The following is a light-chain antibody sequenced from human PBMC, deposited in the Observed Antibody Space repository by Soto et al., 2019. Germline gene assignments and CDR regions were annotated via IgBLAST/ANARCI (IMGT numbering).Light chain of an antibody. CDR2: DAS. J-gene: IGKJ1*01. V-gene: IGKV1-5*01. Sequence: DIQMTQSPSTLSSSVRDRVTITCRASQSVGNYLAWYQQKSGKAPKLLIYDASSLQSGVPSRFGGSGSGTEFTLTISSLQPDDFATYYCQHYNSYPWTFGQGTKVDIK. CDR3: QHYNSYPWT. CDR1: QSVGNY.